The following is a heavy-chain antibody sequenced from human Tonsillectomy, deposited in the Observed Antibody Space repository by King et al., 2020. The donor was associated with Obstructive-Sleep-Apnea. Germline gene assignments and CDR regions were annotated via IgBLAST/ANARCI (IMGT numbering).Heavy chain of an antibody. Sequence: GQLVQSGGGLVQPGGSLRLSCAASGFTFSSYAMNWVRQAPGKGLEWVSAIRGSGGSTYYADPVKGRFTISRDNSENTLYLQMNSLRAEDTAVYYCAKDLISRYDILTGYYGFDPWGQGTLVTVSS. CDR1: GFTFSSYA. D-gene: IGHD3-9*01. CDR3: AKDLISRYDILTGYYGFDP. V-gene: IGHV3-23*04. J-gene: IGHJ5*02. CDR2: IRGSGGST.